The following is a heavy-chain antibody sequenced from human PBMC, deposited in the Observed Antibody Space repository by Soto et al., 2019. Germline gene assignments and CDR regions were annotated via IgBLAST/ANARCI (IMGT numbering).Heavy chain of an antibody. CDR1: GFTFSSYE. V-gene: IGHV3-48*03. CDR3: ARAPTGTSEVYYYYYMDV. J-gene: IGHJ6*03. Sequence: GGSLRLSCAASGFTFSSYEMNWVRQAPGKGLEWVSYISSSGSTIYYADSVKGRFTISRDNAKNSLYLQMNSLRAEDTAVYYCARAPTGTSEVYYYYYMDVWGKGTTVTVSS. D-gene: IGHD2-2*01. CDR2: ISSSGSTI.